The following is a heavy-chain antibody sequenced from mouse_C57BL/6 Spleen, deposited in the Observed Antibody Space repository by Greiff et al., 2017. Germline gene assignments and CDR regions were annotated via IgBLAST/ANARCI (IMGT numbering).Heavy chain of an antibody. CDR2: IDPETGGT. Sequence: QVQLQQSGAELVRPGASVTLSCKASGYTFTDYEMHWVKQTPVHGLEWIGAIDPETGGTAYNQKFKGKAILTADKSSSTAYMQLRSLTSEDSAVYYCTRRYDSFDYWGQGTTLTVSS. J-gene: IGHJ2*01. V-gene: IGHV1-15*01. CDR3: TRRYDSFDY. CDR1: GYTFTDYE. D-gene: IGHD2-4*01.